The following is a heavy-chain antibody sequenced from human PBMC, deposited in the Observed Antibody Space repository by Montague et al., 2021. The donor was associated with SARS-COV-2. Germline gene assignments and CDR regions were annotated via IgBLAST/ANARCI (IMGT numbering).Heavy chain of an antibody. CDR2: IYYSGST. Sequence: SETLSLTCTVSGGSISSSSYYWGWIRQPPGKGLEWIGYIYYSGSTNYNPSLKSRVTISVDTSKNQFSLKLSSVTAADTAVYYCARGLPTVRGVIRWFDPWGQGTLVTVSS. CDR3: ARGLPTVRGVIRWFDP. J-gene: IGHJ5*02. D-gene: IGHD3-10*01. V-gene: IGHV4-61*05. CDR1: GGSISSSSYY.